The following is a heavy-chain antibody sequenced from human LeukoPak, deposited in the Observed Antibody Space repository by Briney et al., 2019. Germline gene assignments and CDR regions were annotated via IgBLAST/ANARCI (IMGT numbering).Heavy chain of an antibody. CDR1: GYTFTSYD. D-gene: IGHD2-8*01. CDR2: MNPNSGNT. V-gene: IGHV1-8*01. J-gene: IGHJ4*02. Sequence: ASVKVSCMASGYTFTSYDINWVRLATGQGLEWMGWMNPNSGNTGYTQKFQGRVTMTRNTSINTAYMELSSLRSGDTAVYYCVRGRGNGRPENYFDYWGQGTLVTVSS. CDR3: VRGRGNGRPENYFDY.